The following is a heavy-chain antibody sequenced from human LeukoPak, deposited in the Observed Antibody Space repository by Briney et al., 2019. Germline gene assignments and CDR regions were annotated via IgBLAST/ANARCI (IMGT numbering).Heavy chain of an antibody. Sequence: PSETLSLTCTVSGGSVTGGIYYWTWIRQRPGKGLEWIGYISYSGITYYNPSLNSRVTIPVDTSKSHFSLRLSSVTAADTAVYYCARGLRGSGSYYNVDYWGQGTLVTVSS. CDR2: ISYSGIT. CDR1: GGSVTGGIYY. D-gene: IGHD3-10*01. CDR3: ARGLRGSGSYYNVDY. J-gene: IGHJ4*02. V-gene: IGHV4-31*03.